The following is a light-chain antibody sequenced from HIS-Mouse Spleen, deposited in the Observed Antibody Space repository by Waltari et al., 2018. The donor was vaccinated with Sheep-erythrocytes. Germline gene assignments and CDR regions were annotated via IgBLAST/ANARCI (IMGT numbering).Light chain of an antibody. CDR2: GAS. CDR3: QQYGSSPT. CDR1: QRVSSSY. V-gene: IGKV3-20*01. Sequence: EIVLLQSPGTLSLSPGERATLSCRASQRVSSSYLAWYQQRPGQAPRLLIYGASSRATGIPDRFSGSGSGTDFTLTISRLGPEDFAVYYCQQYGSSPTFGQGTKLEIK. J-gene: IGKJ2*01.